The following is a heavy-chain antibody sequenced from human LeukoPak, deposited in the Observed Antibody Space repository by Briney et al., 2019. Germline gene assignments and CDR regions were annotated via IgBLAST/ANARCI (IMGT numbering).Heavy chain of an antibody. CDR2: FGGSGASV. D-gene: IGHD3-10*01. J-gene: IGHJ4*02. V-gene: IGHV3-23*01. CDR3: AESGPYCYDY. Sequence: GGSLRPSCAASGFTFSTYGMSWVRQAPGKGLEWVSTFGGSGASVYYADSVKGRFTVSRDNSKNTLYLQMNSLRVEDTAVYYCAESGPYCYDYWGQGTLVTASS. CDR1: GFTFSTYG.